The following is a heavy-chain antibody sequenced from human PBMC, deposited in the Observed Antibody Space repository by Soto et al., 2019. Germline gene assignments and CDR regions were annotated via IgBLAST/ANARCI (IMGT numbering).Heavy chain of an antibody. CDR1: GYSFTRYG. D-gene: IGHD3-22*01. V-gene: IGHV1-18*01. J-gene: IGHJ6*02. Sequence: AASVKVSCKASGYSFTRYGISWVRQAPGQGLEWMGWISGYNGKTKYAQKLQGRVSMTTDTSTSTAYMELRSLGSDDTAVYYCARDQCFDRSYYSGIDFWGQGTTVTSP. CDR2: ISGYNGKT. CDR3: ARDQCFDRSYYSGIDF.